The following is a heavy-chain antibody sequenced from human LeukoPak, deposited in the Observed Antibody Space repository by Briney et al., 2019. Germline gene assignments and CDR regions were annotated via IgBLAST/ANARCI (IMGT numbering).Heavy chain of an antibody. V-gene: IGHV3-74*01. D-gene: IGHD5-18*01. CDR3: ARERYSYGDDGFDM. CDR2: VSSDGSNT. J-gene: IGHJ3*02. CDR1: GFTLRRHY. Sequence: GGSLRLSCAASGFTLRRHYMHWVRQAPGKGLVWVSRVSSDGSNTNYADSVKGRFTVSRENAKNTLYLEMNSLRAEDTAVYFCARERYSYGDDGFDMWGQGTMVSVSS.